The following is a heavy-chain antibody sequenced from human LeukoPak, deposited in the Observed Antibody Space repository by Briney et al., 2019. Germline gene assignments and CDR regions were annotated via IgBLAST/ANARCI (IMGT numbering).Heavy chain of an antibody. CDR2: INPNSGGT. CDR1: GYTFTGYY. D-gene: IGHD3-10*01. V-gene: IGHV1-2*02. CDR3: ARVGRGVIITYDY. J-gene: IGHJ4*02. Sequence: ASVKVSCKASGYTFTGYYMHWVRQAPGQGLEGMGWINPNSGGTNYAQKFQGRVTMTRDTYISTAYMELSRLRSDDTAVYYCARVGRGVIITYDYWGQGTLVTVSS.